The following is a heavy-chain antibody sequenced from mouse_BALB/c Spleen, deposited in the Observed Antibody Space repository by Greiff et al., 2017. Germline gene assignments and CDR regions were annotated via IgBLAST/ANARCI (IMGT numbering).Heavy chain of an antibody. D-gene: IGHD1-1*01. CDR2: ISYSGST. CDR3: AREYYYGSSYERFAY. CDR1: GYSITSDYA. V-gene: IGHV3-2*02. J-gene: IGHJ3*01. Sequence: DVQLQESGPGLVKPSQSLSLTCTVTGYSITSDYAWNWIRQFPGNKLEWMGYISYSGSTSYNPSLKSRISITRDTSKNQFFLQLNSVTTEDTATYYCAREYYYGSSYERFAYWGQGTLVTVSA.